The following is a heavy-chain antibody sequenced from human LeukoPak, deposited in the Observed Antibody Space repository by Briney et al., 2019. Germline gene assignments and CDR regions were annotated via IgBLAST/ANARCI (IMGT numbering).Heavy chain of an antibody. V-gene: IGHV3-30*14. J-gene: IGHJ2*01. CDR1: GFTFSSYA. CDR3: AALRGYFDL. CDR2: ISYDGSNK. Sequence: GGSLRLSCAASGFTFSSYAMHWVRQAPGKGLEWVAVISYDGSNKYYADSVKGRFTISRDNSMNTVYLQMNSLRAEDTAVYYCAALRGYFDLWGRGTLVTVSS.